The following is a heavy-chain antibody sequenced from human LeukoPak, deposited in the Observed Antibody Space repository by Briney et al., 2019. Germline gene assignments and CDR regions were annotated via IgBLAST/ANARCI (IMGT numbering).Heavy chain of an antibody. D-gene: IGHD6-13*01. J-gene: IGHJ4*02. CDR3: AREVYSGRPSRSPFDY. CDR2: MYHSGST. V-gene: IGHV4-38-2*02. CDR1: GYSISSGYY. Sequence: SETLSLTCAVSGYSISSGYYWGWIRQPPGKGLEWIGSMYHSGSTYYNPSLKSRVTISVDTPKKQFSLKLTSVTAADTAVYYCAREVYSGRPSRSPFDYWGQGTLVTVSS.